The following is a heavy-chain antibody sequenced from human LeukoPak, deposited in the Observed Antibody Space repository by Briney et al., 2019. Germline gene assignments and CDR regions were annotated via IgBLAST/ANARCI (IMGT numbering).Heavy chain of an antibody. CDR3: ARARTKGSGSANWFDP. D-gene: IGHD3-10*01. Sequence: SETLSLTCTVFCGSISSNYWSWIRQPAGKGLEWIGRIYTSGSTNYNPSLKSRVTMSVDTSKNQFSLTLSSVTAADTAVYYCARARTKGSGSANWFDPWGQGTLVTVSS. CDR2: IYTSGST. V-gene: IGHV4-4*07. CDR1: CGSISSNY. J-gene: IGHJ5*02.